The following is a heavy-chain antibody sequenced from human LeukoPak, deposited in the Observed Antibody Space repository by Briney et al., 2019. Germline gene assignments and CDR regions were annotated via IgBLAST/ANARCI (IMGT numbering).Heavy chain of an antibody. Sequence: PGGSLRLSCAASGFTLSGHWMHWVRQAPGEGLVWVSRMNSDGTVTTYADSVRGRFTISRDNAKNTLCLQMSSLRAEDTAVYYCARYVVASACFDSWGQGTPVTVSS. CDR1: GFTLSGHW. J-gene: IGHJ4*02. CDR3: ARYVVASACFDS. V-gene: IGHV3-74*01. CDR2: MNSDGTVT. D-gene: IGHD2-21*01.